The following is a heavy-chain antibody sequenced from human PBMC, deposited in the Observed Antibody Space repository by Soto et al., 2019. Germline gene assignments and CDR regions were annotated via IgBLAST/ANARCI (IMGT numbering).Heavy chain of an antibody. D-gene: IGHD2-21*02. V-gene: IGHV3-33*01. CDR3: ARGDRGVFDL. CDR2: IWHDGRKQ. J-gene: IGHJ3*01. Sequence: GGSLRLSCAASGFTFSSYGMHWVRQAPGKGLEWVAIIWHDGRKQYYADSVKGRFIISRDNAKNTVYLQMNSLRAEDTAVYYCARGDRGVFDLWGQGKMVTV. CDR1: GFTFSSYG.